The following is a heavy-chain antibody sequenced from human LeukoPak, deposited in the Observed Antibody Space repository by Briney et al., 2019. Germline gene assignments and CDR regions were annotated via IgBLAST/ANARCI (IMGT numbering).Heavy chain of an antibody. CDR1: GFTFSSYS. CDR3: ARDDYDILTGNSWFDP. V-gene: IGHV3-21*01. J-gene: IGHJ5*02. CDR2: ISSSSSYI. Sequence: GGSLRLSCAASGFTFSSYSMNWVRQAPGKGLEWVSSISSSSSYIYYADPVKGRFTISRDNAKNSLYLQMNSLRAKDTAVYYCARDDYDILTGNSWFDPWGQGTLVTVSS. D-gene: IGHD3-9*01.